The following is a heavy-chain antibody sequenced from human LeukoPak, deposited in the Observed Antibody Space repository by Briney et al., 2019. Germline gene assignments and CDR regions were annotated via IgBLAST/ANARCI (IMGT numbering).Heavy chain of an antibody. Sequence: GGSLRLSCVASGFFFNNYAMNWVRQAPGKGLEWVSAISGSGGSTYYADSVKGRFTIFRDNSKNTLYLQINSLRAEDAAVYYCAKGLYASGWSDFDYWGQGTLVTVSS. D-gene: IGHD6-19*01. J-gene: IGHJ4*02. CDR1: GFFFNNYA. CDR3: AKGLYASGWSDFDY. CDR2: ISGSGGST. V-gene: IGHV3-23*01.